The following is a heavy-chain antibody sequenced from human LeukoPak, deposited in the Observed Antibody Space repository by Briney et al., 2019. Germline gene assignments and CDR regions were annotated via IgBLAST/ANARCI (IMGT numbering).Heavy chain of an antibody. J-gene: IGHJ6*02. CDR3: SKAYCGGACFPYYYYYPMVV. CDR1: GFTIISYA. Sequence: GGSLRISCAASGFTIISYAMIWVRQAPGKGLEWGSAILGGGGGNTYYADSVKGRFTISRDNPKNTLYLRMNSLRAEDTARYYCSKAYCGGACFPYYYYYPMVVWGQGTTVTVSS. D-gene: IGHD2-21*02. V-gene: IGHV3-23*01. CDR2: ILGGGGGNT.